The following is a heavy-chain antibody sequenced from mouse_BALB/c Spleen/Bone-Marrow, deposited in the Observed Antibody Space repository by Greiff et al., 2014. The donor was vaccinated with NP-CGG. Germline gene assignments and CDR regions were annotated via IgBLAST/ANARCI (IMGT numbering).Heavy chain of an antibody. CDR1: GFNIKDTY. J-gene: IGHJ4*01. D-gene: IGHD4-1*01. V-gene: IGHV14-3*02. CDR2: IDPANGNT. CDR3: ARWEYYAMDY. Sequence: EVQLQQSGAELVKPGASVKLSCTASGFNIKDTYMHWVKQRPEQGLEWIGRIDPANGNTKYDPKFQGKATITADSSSNTAYLQLSSLTSEDTAVYYCARWEYYAMDYWGQGTSVTVSS.